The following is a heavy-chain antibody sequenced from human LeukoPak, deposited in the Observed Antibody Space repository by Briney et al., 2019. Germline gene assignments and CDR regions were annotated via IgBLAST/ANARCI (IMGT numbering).Heavy chain of an antibody. Sequence: GGSLRLSCAASRFTFSDYYMSWIRQAPGKGLEWVSYISSSGSTIYYADSVKGRFTISRDNAKNSLYLQMNSLRAEDTAVYYCARGPRIAAAGTTEEFDYWGQGTLVTVSS. CDR3: ARGPRIAAAGTTEEFDY. J-gene: IGHJ4*02. V-gene: IGHV3-11*04. D-gene: IGHD6-13*01. CDR2: ISSSGSTI. CDR1: RFTFSDYY.